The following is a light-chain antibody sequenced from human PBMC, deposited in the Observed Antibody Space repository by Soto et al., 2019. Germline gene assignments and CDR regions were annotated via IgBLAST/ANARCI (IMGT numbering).Light chain of an antibody. CDR3: QSYYSSLHVV. J-gene: IGLJ2*01. Sequence: QSVLTQPPSVSGAPGQRVTISCTGSSSSIGAGYGVHWYQQFPGTAPRLLIYDDNHRPSGVPERFSGSKSGSSASLAITGLLAEDEADYYCQSYYSSLHVVFGGGTKLTVL. CDR2: DDN. CDR1: SSSIGAGYG. V-gene: IGLV1-40*01.